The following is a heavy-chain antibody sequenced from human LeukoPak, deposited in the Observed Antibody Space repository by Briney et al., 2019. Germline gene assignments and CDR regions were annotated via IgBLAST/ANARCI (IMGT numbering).Heavy chain of an antibody. CDR2: ISSSSSTI. V-gene: IGHV3-48*01. CDR3: ARDSSPDY. J-gene: IGHJ4*02. CDR1: GFTFGTYS. D-gene: IGHD6-13*01. Sequence: GGSLRLSCAASGFTFGTYSMNWVRQAPGKGLEWVSYISSSSSTIYYADSVKGRFTISRDNAKNSLYLQMNSLRAEDTAVYYCARDSSPDYWGQGTLVTVSS.